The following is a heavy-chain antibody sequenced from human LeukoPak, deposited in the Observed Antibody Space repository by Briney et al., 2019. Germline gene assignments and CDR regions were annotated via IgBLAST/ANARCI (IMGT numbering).Heavy chain of an antibody. CDR2: IRDSGAT. D-gene: IGHD3-10*01. CDR3: AKSPSSGSYHSNFDF. J-gene: IGHJ4*02. CDR1: GFSVSNYY. Sequence: GGSLRLSCAGSGFSVSNYYMNWVRQAPGKGLEWVSLIRDSGATFYADSVKGRFTISRDNSKNTIYLQMNRLRVEDTAVYFCAKSPSSGSYHSNFDFWGQGTLVTVSS. V-gene: IGHV3-66*02.